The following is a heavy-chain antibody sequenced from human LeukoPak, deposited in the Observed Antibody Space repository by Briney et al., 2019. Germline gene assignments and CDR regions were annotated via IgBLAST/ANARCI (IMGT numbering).Heavy chain of an antibody. CDR1: GGFFTSYY. D-gene: IGHD1-26*01. CDR2: FYYSGST. CDR3: ARGQGGNYYLNCFDY. J-gene: IGHJ4*02. V-gene: IGHV4-59*01. Sequence: PSETLSLTCTVTGGFFTSYYWSWIRQPPGKGLEWIGHFYYSGSTSYNPSLKSRVTISVDTSRNQFSLKLTSVTAADTAVYYCARGQGGNYYLNCFDYWGQGALVTVSS.